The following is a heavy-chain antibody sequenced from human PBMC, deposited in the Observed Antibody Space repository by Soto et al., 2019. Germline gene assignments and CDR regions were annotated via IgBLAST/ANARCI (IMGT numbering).Heavy chain of an antibody. CDR1: GGSISSYY. V-gene: IGHV4-59*01. D-gene: IGHD1-1*01. J-gene: IGHJ4*02. CDR3: ARDRPRRTSGYFFDY. CDR2: IYYSGST. Sequence: SETLSLTCTVSGGSISSYYWSWIRQPPGKGLEWIGYIYYSGSTNYNPSLKSRVTISVDTSKNQFSLKLSSVTAADTAVYYCARDRPRRTSGYFFDYWGQGTPVTVSS.